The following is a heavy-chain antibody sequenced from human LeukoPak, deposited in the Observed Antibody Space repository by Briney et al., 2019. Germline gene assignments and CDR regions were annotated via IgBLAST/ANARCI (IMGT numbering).Heavy chain of an antibody. CDR1: GGSFSGYY. Sequence: PSETLSLTCAVYGGSFSGYYWSWIRQPPGKGLEWIGYIYYSGSTYYNPSLKSRVTISVDTSKNQFSLKLSSVTAADTAVYYCAREKDYGLNWFDPWGQGTLVTVSS. V-gene: IGHV4-30-4*01. J-gene: IGHJ5*02. CDR2: IYYSGST. D-gene: IGHD4-17*01. CDR3: AREKDYGLNWFDP.